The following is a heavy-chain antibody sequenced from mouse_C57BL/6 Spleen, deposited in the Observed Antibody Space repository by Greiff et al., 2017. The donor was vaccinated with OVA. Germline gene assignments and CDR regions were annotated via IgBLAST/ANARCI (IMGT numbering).Heavy chain of an antibody. CDR1: GYSITSGYY. J-gene: IGHJ4*01. CDR3: ARRGYGNYDAMDY. CDR2: ISYDGSN. Sequence: DVKLQESGPGLVKPSQSLSLTCSVTGYSITSGYYWNWIRQFPGNKLEWMGYISYDGSNNYNPSLKNRISITRDTSKNQFFLKLNSVTTEDTATYYCARRGYGNYDAMDYWGQGTSVTVSS. V-gene: IGHV3-6*01. D-gene: IGHD2-10*02.